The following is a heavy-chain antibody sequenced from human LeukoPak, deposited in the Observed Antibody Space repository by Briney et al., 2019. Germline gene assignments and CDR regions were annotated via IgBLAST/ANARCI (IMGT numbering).Heavy chain of an antibody. J-gene: IGHJ3*01. CDR3: ARAGYCGDGGCRGGSAFDV. CDR2: ISAYNGYT. CDR1: GYTFSSFG. D-gene: IGHD2-15*01. V-gene: IGHV1-18*01. Sequence: ASVKVSCKASGYTFSSFGISWVRQAPGQGLEWMGWISAYNGYTNYARKLQGRVSMTTDTSTSTAYMELRSLTYDDTAVYYCARAGYCGDGGCRGGSAFDVWGQGTMVTVSS.